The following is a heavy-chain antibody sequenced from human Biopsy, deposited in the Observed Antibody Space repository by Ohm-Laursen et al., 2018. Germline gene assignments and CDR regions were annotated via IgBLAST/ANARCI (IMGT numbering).Heavy chain of an antibody. J-gene: IGHJ4*02. D-gene: IGHD3-22*01. CDR3: AKIAFDSSGANTMRDY. V-gene: IGHV3-30*18. CDR1: GFIFSSYA. CDR2: ISYDGSKK. Sequence: RSLRLSCAASGFIFSSYAMHWVRQAPGKGLQWVAFISYDGSKKDYGDSVKGRFTISRDNSKNTLYLQMNNLRAEGTAVYYCAKIAFDSSGANTMRDYWGQGTLVTVFS.